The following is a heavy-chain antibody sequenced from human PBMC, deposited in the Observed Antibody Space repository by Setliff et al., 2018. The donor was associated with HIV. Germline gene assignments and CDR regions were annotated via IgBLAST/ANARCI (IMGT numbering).Heavy chain of an antibody. CDR2: INPTGGST. D-gene: IGHD5-12*01. CDR3: ASAGAWQRNALDI. Sequence: ASVKVSCKPSGYSFTNHYMHWVRQAPGQGLEWMGVINPTGGSTRNTQNVQGRVAMTRNTATITVYMELGSLRSEDTAVYYCASAGAWQRNALDIWGQGTMVTVSS. V-gene: IGHV1-46*01. CDR1: GYSFTNHY. J-gene: IGHJ3*02.